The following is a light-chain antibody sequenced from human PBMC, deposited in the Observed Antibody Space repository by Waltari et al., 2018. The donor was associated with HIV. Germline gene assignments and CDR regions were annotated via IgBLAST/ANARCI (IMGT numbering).Light chain of an antibody. CDR2: GKN. Sequence: STELTQDPAVSVALGQTVRITCQGDSVRSYYASWYQQKPGHAPALVNYGKNNRPSGIPDRFSGSTSGNTASLTITGAQAEDEADYYCNSRDNSSKHYVFGSGTKVTVL. J-gene: IGLJ1*01. CDR3: NSRDNSSKHYV. CDR1: SVRSYY. V-gene: IGLV3-19*01.